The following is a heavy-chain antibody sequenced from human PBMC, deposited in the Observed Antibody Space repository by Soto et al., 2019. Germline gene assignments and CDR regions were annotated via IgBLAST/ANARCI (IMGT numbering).Heavy chain of an antibody. J-gene: IGHJ6*02. Sequence: SETLSLTCTVSGGSISSGGYYWSWIRQHPGKGLEWIGYIYYSGSTYYNPSLKSRVTISVDTSKNQFSLKLSSVTAADTAVYYCARRAVLWFGELLYYYYGMDVWGQGTTVTVSS. CDR1: GGSISSGGYY. V-gene: IGHV4-31*03. D-gene: IGHD3-10*01. CDR3: ARRAVLWFGELLYYYYGMDV. CDR2: IYYSGST.